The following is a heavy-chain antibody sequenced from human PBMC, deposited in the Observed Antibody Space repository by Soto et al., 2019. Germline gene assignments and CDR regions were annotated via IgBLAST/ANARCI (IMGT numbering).Heavy chain of an antibody. Sequence: QVQLVESGGGVVQPGRSLRLSCAASGFTFSSYGMHWVRQAPGKGLEWVSVISYDGSNNYYADSVKGRFTISRHNSKNALYLQMNSLRAENTAVYCCAKKTNDYGDYNFDYWGQETLDTVSS. CDR2: ISYDGSNN. V-gene: IGHV3-30*18. D-gene: IGHD4-17*01. CDR3: AKKTNDYGDYNFDY. J-gene: IGHJ4*02. CDR1: GFTFSSYG.